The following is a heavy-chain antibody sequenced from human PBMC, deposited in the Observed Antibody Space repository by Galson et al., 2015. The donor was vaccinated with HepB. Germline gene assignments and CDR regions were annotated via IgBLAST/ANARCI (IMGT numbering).Heavy chain of an antibody. CDR3: TREAVTTYGLDV. V-gene: IGHV3-48*02. CDR1: GFTFSSYN. CDR2: ITSSSTTI. Sequence: SLRLSCAASGFTFSSYNMNWVRPAPGKGLEWVSYITSSSTTIYYADSVKGRFTIPRDNAKNSLYLQMNSLRDEDTAVYYCTREAVTTYGLDVWGQGTTVTVSS. D-gene: IGHD4-17*01. J-gene: IGHJ6*02.